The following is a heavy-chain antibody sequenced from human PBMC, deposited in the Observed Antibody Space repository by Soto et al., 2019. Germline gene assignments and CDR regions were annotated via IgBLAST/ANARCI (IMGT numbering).Heavy chain of an antibody. D-gene: IGHD1-26*01. J-gene: IGHJ6*02. Sequence: GGSLRLSCEASGFTFSSYGMHWVRQAPGKGLEWVAVISYDGSNKYYADSVKGRFTISRDNSKNTLYLQMNSLRAEDTAVYYCAKDLGQYYYYGMDVWGQGTTVTVSS. CDR1: GFTFSSYG. V-gene: IGHV3-30*18. CDR3: AKDLGQYYYYGMDV. CDR2: ISYDGSNK.